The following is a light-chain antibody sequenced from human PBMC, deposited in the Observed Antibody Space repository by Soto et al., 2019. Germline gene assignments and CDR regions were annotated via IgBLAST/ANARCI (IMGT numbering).Light chain of an antibody. Sequence: IVLTQSPATLSLNQGGRATLSCRASQSVSSYLAWYQQKPGQAPRLLIYDASNRATGIPARFSGSGSGTDFTLTISSLEPEDFAVYYCQQRSNWPITFGQGTRLEIK. CDR2: DAS. V-gene: IGKV3-11*01. CDR3: QQRSNWPIT. CDR1: QSVSSY. J-gene: IGKJ5*01.